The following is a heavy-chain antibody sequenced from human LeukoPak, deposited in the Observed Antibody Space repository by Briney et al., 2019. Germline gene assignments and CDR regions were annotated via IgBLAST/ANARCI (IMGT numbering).Heavy chain of an antibody. J-gene: IGHJ4*02. V-gene: IGHV5-51*01. CDR2: IYSGDSDT. CDR1: GYSFTSYW. CDR3: ARLGSGLLWFGEPPTCFDY. Sequence: GESLKISCKGSGYSFTSYWIGWVREMPGKGLGWMGIIYSGDSDTRYSPPFQGQVTISADKSISTAYLQWSSLKTSDTAMYYCARLGSGLLWFGEPPTCFDYWGQGTLVTVSS. D-gene: IGHD3-10*01.